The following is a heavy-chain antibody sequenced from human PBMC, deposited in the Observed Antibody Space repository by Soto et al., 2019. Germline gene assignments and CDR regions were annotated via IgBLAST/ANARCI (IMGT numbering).Heavy chain of an antibody. D-gene: IGHD3-3*01. V-gene: IGHV3-53*04. Sequence: EVQLVESGGGLVLPGGSLRLSCAASGLVVSSNYMNWVRRAPGKGLEWVSVIHSGGTTYYADSVKGRFSISRDSSKNTVYLQMSSLRPEDTAVYYCARGVSTSPFDSWGQGTLVTVSS. CDR2: IHSGGTT. CDR3: ARGVSTSPFDS. J-gene: IGHJ4*02. CDR1: GLVVSSNY.